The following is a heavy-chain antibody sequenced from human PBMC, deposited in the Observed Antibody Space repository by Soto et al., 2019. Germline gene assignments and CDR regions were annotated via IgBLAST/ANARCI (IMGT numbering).Heavy chain of an antibody. CDR1: GFTFSSYG. CDR2: ISYDGSNK. J-gene: IGHJ6*02. CDR3: AKDVVVGATTGLGDYYYYYGMDL. Sequence: PGGSLRLSCAASGFTFSSYGMHWVRQAPGKGLEWVAVISYDGSNKYYADSVKGRFTISRDNSKNTLYLQMNSLRAEDTAVYYCAKDVVVGATTGLGDYYYYYGMDLWGQGTTVTVSS. D-gene: IGHD1-26*01. V-gene: IGHV3-30*18.